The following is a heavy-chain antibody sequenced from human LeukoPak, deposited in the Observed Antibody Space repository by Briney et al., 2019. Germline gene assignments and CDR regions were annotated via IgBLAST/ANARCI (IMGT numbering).Heavy chain of an antibody. CDR3: ATVPPYSSGWYPTYYFDY. Sequence: KPSETLSLTCAVYGGSFSGYYWSWIRQPPGKGLEWIGEINHSGSTNYNPSLKSRVTISVDTSKNQFSLKLSSVTAADTAVYYSATVPPYSSGWYPTYYFDYWGQGTLVTVSS. V-gene: IGHV4-34*01. J-gene: IGHJ4*02. CDR2: INHSGST. D-gene: IGHD6-19*01. CDR1: GGSFSGYY.